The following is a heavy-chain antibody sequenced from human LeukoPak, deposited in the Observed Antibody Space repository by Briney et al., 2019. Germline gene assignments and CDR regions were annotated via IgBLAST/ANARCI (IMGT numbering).Heavy chain of an antibody. V-gene: IGHV3-64D*06. CDR1: GFTFSSYS. CDR3: VKVVCGYDY. J-gene: IGHJ4*02. CDR2: INNNGGST. D-gene: IGHD3-22*01. Sequence: GGSLRLSCSASGFTFSSYSMHWVRQPQGKGLEYVSAINNNGGSTYYADSVKGRFIISRDNSKNTLYLRMGSLRPEDTAVYFCVKVVCGYDYWGQGTLVTVSS.